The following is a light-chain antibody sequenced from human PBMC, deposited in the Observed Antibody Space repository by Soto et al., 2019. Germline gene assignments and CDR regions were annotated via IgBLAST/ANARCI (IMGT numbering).Light chain of an antibody. CDR3: QKYNSPLWT. Sequence: DIQMTQSPSTLSVSVGDRVTITCRASQDISTYLAWYQQKPGKAPKLLIYAASTLHSGVPSRFSGSGSGTDFTLTISSLQPEDVATYYCQKYNSPLWTFGQGTKVDIK. J-gene: IGKJ1*01. CDR1: QDISTY. V-gene: IGKV1-27*01. CDR2: AAS.